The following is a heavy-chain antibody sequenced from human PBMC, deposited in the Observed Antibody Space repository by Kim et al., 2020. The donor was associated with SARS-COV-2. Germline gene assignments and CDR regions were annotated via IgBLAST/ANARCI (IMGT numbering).Heavy chain of an antibody. J-gene: IGHJ4*02. D-gene: IGHD3-22*01. CDR3: ARSDSSGYYQPWYFDY. V-gene: IGHV3-48*02. Sequence: VKGRFTISRDNAKNSLYLQMNSLRDEDTAVYYCARSDSSGYYQPWYFDYWGQGTLVTVSS.